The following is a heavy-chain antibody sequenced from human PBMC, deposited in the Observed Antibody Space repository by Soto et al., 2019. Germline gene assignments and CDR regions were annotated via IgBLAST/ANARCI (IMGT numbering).Heavy chain of an antibody. J-gene: IGHJ5*02. V-gene: IGHV5-51*01. CDR2: IYPGDSDT. Sequence: PRESLKISCKGSGYNFTSYWIGWVRQMPGKGLEWMGIIYPGDSDTRYSPSFQGQVTISADKSISTAYLQWSSLKASDTAMYYCARASGSGSNYPPAASWGQGTLVTVSS. CDR3: ARASGSGSNYPPAAS. D-gene: IGHD3-10*01. CDR1: GYNFTSYW.